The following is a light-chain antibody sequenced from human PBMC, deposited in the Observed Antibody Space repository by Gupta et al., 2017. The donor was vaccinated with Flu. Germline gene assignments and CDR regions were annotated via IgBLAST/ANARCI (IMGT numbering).Light chain of an antibody. CDR2: LGS. V-gene: IGKV2-28*01. Sequence: ATPREAASISCSSITSLASSDVYNYVNWYLQKPGKSPKLLIYLGSNLESGVPARFSGSGSGTDFTLKITRVEPEDIATYFCIQYAKRFTFGDGTKVEIK. J-gene: IGKJ3*01. CDR1: TSLASSDVYNY. CDR3: IQYAKRFT.